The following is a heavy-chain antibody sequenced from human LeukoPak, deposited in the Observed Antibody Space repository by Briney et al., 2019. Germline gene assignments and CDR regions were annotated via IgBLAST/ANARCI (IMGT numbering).Heavy chain of an antibody. V-gene: IGHV3-23*01. Sequence: GGSLRLSCAASRFTFSSYAMSWVRQAPGKGLEWVSAISGSGGSTYYADSVKGRFTISRDNSKNTLYLQMNSLRAEDTAVYYCEKTYDFWDPQGYWGQGTLVTVSS. D-gene: IGHD3-3*01. CDR2: ISGSGGST. CDR1: RFTFSSYA. CDR3: EKTYDFWDPQGY. J-gene: IGHJ4*02.